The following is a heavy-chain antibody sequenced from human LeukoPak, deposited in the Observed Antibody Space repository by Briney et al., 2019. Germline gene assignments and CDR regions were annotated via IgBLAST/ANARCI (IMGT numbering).Heavy chain of an antibody. V-gene: IGHV4-39*07. CDR3: ARGKALYGGYGFEYYYYGMDV. J-gene: IGHJ6*02. CDR1: GVSINSSSYY. D-gene: IGHD5-12*01. Sequence: PSETLSLTCTVSGVSINSSSYYWRWIRQPPGKGLEWIASIYYSGSTYYNPSRKSRITISVDTSNNQFSLKLSSVAAAVTYWSYCARGKALYGGYGFEYYYYGMDVWGQGTTVTVSS. CDR2: IYYSGST.